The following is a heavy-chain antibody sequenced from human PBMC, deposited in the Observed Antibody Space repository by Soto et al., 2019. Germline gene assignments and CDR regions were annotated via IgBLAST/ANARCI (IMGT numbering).Heavy chain of an antibody. V-gene: IGHV1-46*01. D-gene: IGHD1-1*01. CDR3: ARAPPNDGWFDP. CDR1: GFTFTNYY. CDR2: LNPTDGTT. J-gene: IGHJ5*02. Sequence: QVQLVQSGTEVKKPGASMKISCKASGFTFTNYYMHWVRQAPGQGLEWMGILNPTDGTTTYAEKFRGRVPMTRDTSTSTVYLELSSLTSEDTAVFYCARAPPNDGWFDPWGQGTLVIVSS.